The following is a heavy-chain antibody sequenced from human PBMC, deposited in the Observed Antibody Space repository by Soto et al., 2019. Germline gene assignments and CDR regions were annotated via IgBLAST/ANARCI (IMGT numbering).Heavy chain of an antibody. Sequence: PGGSLRLSCAASGFTFSDYYMSWIRQAPGKGLEWVSYISSSSSYTNYADSVKGRFTIYRDNAKNSLYLQMNSLRAEDTAVYYCARDSVYYGDYELNYFDYWGQGTLVTVS. CDR2: ISSSSSYT. J-gene: IGHJ4*02. V-gene: IGHV3-11*05. CDR3: ARDSVYYGDYELNYFDY. CDR1: GFTFSDYY. D-gene: IGHD4-17*01.